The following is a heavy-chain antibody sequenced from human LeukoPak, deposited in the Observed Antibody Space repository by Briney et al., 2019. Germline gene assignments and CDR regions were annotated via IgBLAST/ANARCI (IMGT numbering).Heavy chain of an antibody. V-gene: IGHV4-4*07. J-gene: IGHJ2*01. CDR3: ARGHLSFDWYFDL. CDR2: FYIGGGT. Sequence: PSETLSLTCSVSGGFISDNYWIWIRQPAGKGLELIVRFYIGGGTNYNPSLKSRVTMSVDTSKNQFSLNLSSVTAADTAVYYCARGHLSFDWYFDLWGRGTLVTVSS. CDR1: GGFISDNY.